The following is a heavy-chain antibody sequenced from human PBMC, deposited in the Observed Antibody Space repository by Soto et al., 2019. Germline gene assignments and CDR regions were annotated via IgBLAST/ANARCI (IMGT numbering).Heavy chain of an antibody. CDR1: GYTFTSYG. CDR2: ISAYNGNT. D-gene: IGHD3-3*01. V-gene: IGHV1-18*01. CDR3: ARTLSTYYDFWSGPDAFDI. Sequence: AASVKVSCKASGYTFTSYGISWVRQAPGQGLEWMGWISAYNGNTNYAQKLQGRVTMTTDTSTSTAYMELRSLRSDDTAVYYCARTLSTYYDFWSGPDAFDIWGQGTMVTVSS. J-gene: IGHJ3*02.